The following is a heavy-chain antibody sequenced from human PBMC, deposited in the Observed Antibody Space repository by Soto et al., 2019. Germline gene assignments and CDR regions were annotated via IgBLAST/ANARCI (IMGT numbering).Heavy chain of an antibody. CDR3: ARVRVVVGAPIDS. CDR1: GYTFSSNS. CDR2: ITPFNGDT. J-gene: IGHJ4*02. D-gene: IGHD2-15*01. Sequence: QVQLVQSGSEVKKPGASVKVSCKASGYTFSSNSIHWVRQAPGQWLEWMGLITPFNGDTSYAQKFQVRVTMTTDTSTSTVFMELRSLRFDDTAVYYCARVRVVVGAPIDSWGQGTLVTVSS. V-gene: IGHV1-18*04.